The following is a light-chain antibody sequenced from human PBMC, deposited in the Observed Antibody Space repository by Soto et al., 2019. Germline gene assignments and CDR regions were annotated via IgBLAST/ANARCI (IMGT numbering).Light chain of an antibody. CDR3: NSYTSTSTSYV. V-gene: IGLV2-14*01. Sequence: QSALTQPASVSGSPGQPITISCTGTSSDVGGYNYVSWYQQHPGKAPKLMIYEVSNRPSGVSNRFSGSKSGNTASLTISGLQAEDEADYYCNSYTSTSTSYVFGTGTKVTAL. J-gene: IGLJ1*01. CDR2: EVS. CDR1: SSDVGGYNY.